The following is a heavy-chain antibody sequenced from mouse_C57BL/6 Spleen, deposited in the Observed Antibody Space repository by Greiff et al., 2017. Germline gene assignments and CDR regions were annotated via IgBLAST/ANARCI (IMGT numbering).Heavy chain of an antibody. Sequence: EVQRVESGPGLVKPSQSLSLTCSVTGYSITSGYYWNWIRQFPGNKLEWMGYISYDGSNNYNPSLKNRISITRDTSKNQFFLKLNSVTTEDTATYYCARGEIYYGNYAWFAYWGQGTLVTVSA. D-gene: IGHD2-1*01. CDR2: ISYDGSN. J-gene: IGHJ3*01. CDR3: ARGEIYYGNYAWFAY. V-gene: IGHV3-6*01. CDR1: GYSITSGYY.